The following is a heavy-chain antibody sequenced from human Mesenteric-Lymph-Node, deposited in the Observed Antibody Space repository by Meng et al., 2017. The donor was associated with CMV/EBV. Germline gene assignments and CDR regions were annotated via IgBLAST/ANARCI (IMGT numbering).Heavy chain of an antibody. CDR3: ARGDLKGTTGSSYYYMDV. J-gene: IGHJ6*02. V-gene: IGHV3-33*01. Sequence: GESLKISCAASGFTFSSYGMHWVRQAPGKGLEWVAVIWYDGSNKYYADSVKGRFTISRDNSKNALYLQMSSLGGEDTAVYYCARGDLKGTTGSSYYYMDVWGPGTTVTVSS. D-gene: IGHD1-1*01. CDR2: IWYDGSNK. CDR1: GFTFSSYG.